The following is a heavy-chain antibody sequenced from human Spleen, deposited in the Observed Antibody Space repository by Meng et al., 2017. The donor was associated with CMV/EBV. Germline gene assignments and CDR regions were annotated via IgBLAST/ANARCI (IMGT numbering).Heavy chain of an antibody. CDR3: AKYQSSNCWSGWGGHWFEP. D-gene: IGHD3-3*01. V-gene: IGHV3-23*01. Sequence: GESLKISCAASGFTFSSYAMSWVRQAPGKGLEWVSAISGSGVSTYYADSVKGRFTSSRDNSKNTMYLQMNNLRAEYTAVYYCAKYQSSNCWSGWGGHWFEPWGQGTLITVSS. CDR2: ISGSGVST. CDR1: GFTFSSYA. J-gene: IGHJ5*02.